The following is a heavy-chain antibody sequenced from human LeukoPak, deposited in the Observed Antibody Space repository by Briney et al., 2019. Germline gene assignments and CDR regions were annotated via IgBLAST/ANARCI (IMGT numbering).Heavy chain of an antibody. CDR1: GASISSSSYY. J-gene: IGHJ4*02. CDR3: TTSRTNDCSSPSCYTDY. D-gene: IGHD2-2*02. Sequence: PSETLSLTCIVSGASISSSSYYWGWIRQPPGKGLEWIASIYYGGSTYYNPSLKSRVTISVDTFKNQFSLKLSSVTAADTAVYYCTTSRTNDCSSPSCYTDYWGQGTLVTVSS. V-gene: IGHV4-39*01. CDR2: IYYGGST.